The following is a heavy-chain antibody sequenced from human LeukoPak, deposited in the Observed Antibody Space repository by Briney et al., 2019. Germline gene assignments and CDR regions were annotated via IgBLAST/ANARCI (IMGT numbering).Heavy chain of an antibody. D-gene: IGHD3-22*01. CDR2: IYSNGIT. CDR1: GGSIFSYY. J-gene: IGHJ2*01. CDR3: ARRAYYDTSGYYPASGYFDL. V-gene: IGHV4-4*08. Sequence: PSETLSLTCTVSGGSIFSYYFNWIRQPPGKGLEWIGYIYSNGITNYNPSLGSRGTISIATSKNQFSLRLRSVTAADTAIYYCARRAYYDTSGYYPASGYFDLWGRGTLVTVSS.